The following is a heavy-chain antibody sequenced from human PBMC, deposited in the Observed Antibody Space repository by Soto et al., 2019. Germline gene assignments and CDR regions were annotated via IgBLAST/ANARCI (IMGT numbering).Heavy chain of an antibody. D-gene: IGHD6-25*01. CDR3: ARGGSAVRFDY. V-gene: IGHV4-59*01. CDR1: GDSISSYY. CDR2: IYYSGST. J-gene: IGHJ4*02. Sequence: LSLTCSVTGDSISSYYWSWIRQPPGKGLEWIGYIYYSGSTNYNPSLKSRVTISVDTSKNQFSLKLSSVTAADTAVYYCARGGSAVRFDYWGQGTLVTSPQ.